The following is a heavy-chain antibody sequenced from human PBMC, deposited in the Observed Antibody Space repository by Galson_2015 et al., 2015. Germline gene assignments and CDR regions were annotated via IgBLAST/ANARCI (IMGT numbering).Heavy chain of an antibody. CDR1: GGSISSSNW. CDR3: ASNVIRVEVAARPGDWYFDL. CDR2: IYHSGST. J-gene: IGHJ2*01. V-gene: IGHV4-4*02. Sequence: LSLTCAVSGGSISSSNWWSWVRQPPGKGLEWIGEIYHSGSTNYNPSLKSRVTISVDKSKNQFSLKLSSVTAADTAVYYCASNVIRVEVAARPGDWYFDLWGRGTLVTVSS. D-gene: IGHD6-6*01.